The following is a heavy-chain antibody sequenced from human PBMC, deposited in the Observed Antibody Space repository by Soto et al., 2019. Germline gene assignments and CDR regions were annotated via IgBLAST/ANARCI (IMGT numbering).Heavy chain of an antibody. J-gene: IGHJ6*03. CDR3: ARHRLAYYMDV. V-gene: IGHV4-59*01. CDR2: IYYSGST. CDR1: GGSISSYY. Sequence: SETLSLTCTVSGGSISSYYWSWIRQPPGKGLEWIGYIYYSGSTNYNPSLKSRVTISVDTSKNQFSLKLSSVTAADTAVYYCARHRLAYYMDVWGKGTTVTVSS.